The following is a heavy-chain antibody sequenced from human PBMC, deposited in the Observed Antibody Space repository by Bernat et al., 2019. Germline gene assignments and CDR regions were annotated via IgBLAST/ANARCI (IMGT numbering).Heavy chain of an antibody. J-gene: IGHJ1*01. CDR1: GFTFSGSV. CDR2: IRSKANNYAT. Sequence: EVQLVESGGGLVQPGGSLKLSCAASGFTFSGSVMHWVRQASGKGLEWVGRIRSKANNYATIYAASVKGRFTISRDDSKKTAYLQMNSLKAEDTAVYYCTRLEDGYNFLVNWGQGTLVTVSS. V-gene: IGHV3-73*01. D-gene: IGHD5-24*01. CDR3: TRLEDGYNFLVN.